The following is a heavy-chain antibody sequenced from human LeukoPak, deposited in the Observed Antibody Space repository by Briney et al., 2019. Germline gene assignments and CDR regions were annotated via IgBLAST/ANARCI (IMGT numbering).Heavy chain of an antibody. Sequence: PSETLSLTCAVYGGSFSGYYWSWIRQPPGKGLEWIGEINHSGSTNYNPSLKSRVTISVDTSKNQFSLKLSSVTAADTALYYCARHRGQYNAHDAFDIWGQGTLVAVSS. D-gene: IGHD1-14*01. V-gene: IGHV4-34*01. CDR3: ARHRGQYNAHDAFDI. CDR2: INHSGST. J-gene: IGHJ3*02. CDR1: GGSFSGYY.